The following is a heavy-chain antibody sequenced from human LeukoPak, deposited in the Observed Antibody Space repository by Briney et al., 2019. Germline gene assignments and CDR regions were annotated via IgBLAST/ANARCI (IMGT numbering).Heavy chain of an antibody. CDR2: ISGGGGVT. Sequence: GGSLRLSCAASGFTLSSYAMSWVRQAPGKGLEGVSAISGGGGVTYYAESVAGRFTISRDNSKNTLYLQMNSLRAEDTAVYYCAKDGIAAAGIFRPSRGCWFDPWGQGTLVTVSS. J-gene: IGHJ5*02. CDR1: GFTLSSYA. D-gene: IGHD6-13*01. CDR3: AKDGIAAAGIFRPSRGCWFDP. V-gene: IGHV3-23*01.